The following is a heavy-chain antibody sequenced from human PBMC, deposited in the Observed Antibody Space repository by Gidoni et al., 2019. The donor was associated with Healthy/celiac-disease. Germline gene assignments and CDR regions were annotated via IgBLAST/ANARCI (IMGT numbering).Heavy chain of an antibody. CDR1: GGSFSGYY. CDR2: INHSGST. J-gene: IGHJ2*01. D-gene: IGHD3-3*01. Sequence: QVQLQQWGAGLLKPSETLSLTCAVYGGSFSGYYWSWIRQPPGKGLEGIGEINHSGSTNYNPSLKSRVTISVDTSKNQFSLKLSSVTAADTAVYYCARGRTYYDFWSGYHWYFDLWGRGTLVTVSS. V-gene: IGHV4-34*01. CDR3: ARGRTYYDFWSGYHWYFDL.